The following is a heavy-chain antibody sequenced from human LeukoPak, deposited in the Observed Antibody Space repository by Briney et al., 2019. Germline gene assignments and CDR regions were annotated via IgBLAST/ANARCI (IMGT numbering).Heavy chain of an antibody. D-gene: IGHD2-2*01. CDR2: IYYSGST. CDR3: AREKSCSSTSCPYFDY. V-gene: IGHV4-31*03. Sequence: SETLSLTCTVSGGSISSGGYYWSWIRQHPGKGLEWIGYIYYSGSTYYNPSLKSRVTISVDTSKNQFSLKLSSVAAADTAVYYCAREKSCSSTSCPYFDYWGQGTLVTVSS. CDR1: GGSISSGGYY. J-gene: IGHJ4*02.